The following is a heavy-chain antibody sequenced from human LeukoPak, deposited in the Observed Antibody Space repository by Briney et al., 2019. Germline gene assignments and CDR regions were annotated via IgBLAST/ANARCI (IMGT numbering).Heavy chain of an antibody. CDR3: ARGGLSYCGGDCYSDYYFDY. V-gene: IGHV1-69*13. Sequence: GASVKVSCKASGGTFSSYAISWVRQAPGQGLEWMGGIIPIFGTANYAQKFQGRVTITADESTSTAHMELSSLRSEDTAVYYCARGGLSYCGGDCYSDYYFDYWGQGTLVTVSS. CDR2: IIPIFGTA. D-gene: IGHD2-21*02. CDR1: GGTFSSYA. J-gene: IGHJ4*02.